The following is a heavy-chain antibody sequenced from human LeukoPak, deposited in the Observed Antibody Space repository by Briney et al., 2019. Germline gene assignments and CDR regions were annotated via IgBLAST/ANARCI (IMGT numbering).Heavy chain of an antibody. D-gene: IGHD2-2*01. CDR1: GGSVTSTNW. CDR2: VHLDGRT. J-gene: IGHJ1*01. Sequence: SETLSLTCDVSGGSVTSTNWWTWVRQPPGKGLEWIGEVHLDGRTNYNPSLKSRVTISVDTSDNQFSLNMNSVTAADTAVYFCARNPQGRYSSKSWPEYFQDWGQGILVTVSS. V-gene: IGHV4-4*02. CDR3: ARNPQGRYSSKSWPEYFQD.